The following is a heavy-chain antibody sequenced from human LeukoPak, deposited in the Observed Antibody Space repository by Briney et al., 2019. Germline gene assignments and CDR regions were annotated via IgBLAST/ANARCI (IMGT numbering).Heavy chain of an antibody. CDR3: ARGDGYNFFDY. CDR2: FYVGGAT. J-gene: IGHJ4*02. CDR1: GFTFSDYY. D-gene: IGHD5-24*01. V-gene: IGHV3-53*01. Sequence: GGSLRLSCAASGFTFSDYYMSWIRQAPGKGLEWVSVFYVGGATYYADSVKGRFTISRDNSENTLYLQMKSLRAEDTAVYYCARGDGYNFFDYWGQGTLVTVSS.